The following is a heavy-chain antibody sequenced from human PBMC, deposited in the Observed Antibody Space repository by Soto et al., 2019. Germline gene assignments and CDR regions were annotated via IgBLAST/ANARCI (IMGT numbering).Heavy chain of an antibody. CDR3: ARDRIIDYGDRLRAFDT. D-gene: IGHD4-17*01. Sequence: QVQLQESGPGLVKPSQTLSLTCTVSGGSISSGGYYWSWIRQHPGKGLEWIGYIYYSGSTYYNPSLKSRVTISVDTSKNQFSLKLSSVTAADTAVYYCARDRIIDYGDRLRAFDTWGQGTMVTVSS. CDR1: GGSISSGGYY. CDR2: IYYSGST. V-gene: IGHV4-31*03. J-gene: IGHJ3*02.